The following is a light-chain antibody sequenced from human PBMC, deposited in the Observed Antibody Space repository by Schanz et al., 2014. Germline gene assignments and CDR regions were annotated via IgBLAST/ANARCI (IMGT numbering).Light chain of an antibody. V-gene: IGKV3-15*01. Sequence: EIVLTQSPGTLSLSPGERATLSCRASESVSSYLAWYQQKPGQAPRLLIYDASKRATGIPARFSGSGSGTEFTLTISSLQSEDFAVYYCQQYNNWPITFGQGTRLEIK. CDR3: QQYNNWPIT. CDR2: DAS. J-gene: IGKJ5*01. CDR1: ESVSSY.